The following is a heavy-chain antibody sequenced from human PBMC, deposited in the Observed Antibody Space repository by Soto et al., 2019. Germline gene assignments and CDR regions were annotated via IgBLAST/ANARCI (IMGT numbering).Heavy chain of an antibody. CDR2: IYYSGST. D-gene: IGHD5-12*01. CDR1: GGSISSGGYY. V-gene: IGHV4-31*03. CDR3: ARAGKSVDSDR. Sequence: SETLSLTCTVSGGSISSGGYYWSWIRQHPGKGLEWIGYIYYSGSTYYNPSLKSRVTISVDTSKNQFSLKLSSVTAADTAVYYGARAGKSVDSDRWGQGTLVTVSS. J-gene: IGHJ5*02.